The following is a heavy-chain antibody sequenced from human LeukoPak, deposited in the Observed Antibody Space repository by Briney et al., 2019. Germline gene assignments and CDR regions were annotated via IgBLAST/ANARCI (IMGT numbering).Heavy chain of an antibody. J-gene: IGHJ4*02. Sequence: ASVKVSCKASGYTFTSYGISWVRQAPGQGLEWMGWISAYNGNKNYAQKLQGRVTMTTDTSTSTAYMELRSLRSDDTAVYYCAREEYSSSSEGYYFDYWGQGTLVTVSS. CDR3: AREEYSSSSEGYYFDY. D-gene: IGHD6-6*01. CDR2: ISAYNGNK. CDR1: GYTFTSYG. V-gene: IGHV1-18*01.